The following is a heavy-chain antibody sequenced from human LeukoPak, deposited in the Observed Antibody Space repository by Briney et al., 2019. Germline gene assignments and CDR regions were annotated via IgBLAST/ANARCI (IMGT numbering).Heavy chain of an antibody. V-gene: IGHV3-21*01. D-gene: IGHD6-13*01. CDR2: ISSSSSYI. CDR3: ARGMGIAAAGDDY. Sequence: GGSLRLSCAASGFTVSSNYMSWVRQAPGKGLEWVSSISSSSSYIYYADSVKGRFTISRDNAKNSLYLQMNSLRAEDTAVYYCARGMGIAAAGDDYWGQGTLVTVSS. J-gene: IGHJ4*02. CDR1: GFTVSSNY.